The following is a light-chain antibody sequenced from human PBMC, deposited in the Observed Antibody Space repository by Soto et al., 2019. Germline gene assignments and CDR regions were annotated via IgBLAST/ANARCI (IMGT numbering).Light chain of an antibody. CDR3: QSYDSSLTRRV. Sequence: QSVLTQPPSVSGAPGQRVTISCTGSSSNIGAGYDVHWYQQLPGTAPKLLIYANTNRPSGVPDRISGSKSGTSASLAITGLQADDEADYYCQSYDSSLTRRVFGTGTKLTVL. CDR1: SSNIGAGYD. V-gene: IGLV1-40*01. J-gene: IGLJ1*01. CDR2: ANT.